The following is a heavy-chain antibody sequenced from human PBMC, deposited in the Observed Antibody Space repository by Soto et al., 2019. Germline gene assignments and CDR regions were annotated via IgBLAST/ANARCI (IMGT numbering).Heavy chain of an antibody. Sequence: PGGSLRLPCAASGFTFSNAWMNWVRQAPGKGLEWVGRIKSKTDGGTTDYAAPVKGRFTISRDDSKNTLYLQMNSLKTEDTAVYYCTTGSGRQLVEYYYGMDVWGQGTTVTVSS. V-gene: IGHV3-15*07. D-gene: IGHD6-6*01. CDR2: IKSKTDGGTT. CDR1: GFTFSNAW. CDR3: TTGSGRQLVEYYYGMDV. J-gene: IGHJ6*02.